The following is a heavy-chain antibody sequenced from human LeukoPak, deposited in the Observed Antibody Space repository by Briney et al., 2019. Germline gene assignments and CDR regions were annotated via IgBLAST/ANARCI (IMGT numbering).Heavy chain of an antibody. D-gene: IGHD6-19*01. CDR2: ISHDGNNK. Sequence: GGSQSLLCVVSGFTFSSYGMQWVRQAPGEGLVWLAVISHDGNNKYYAVSVRGRFTLSRDNSKNTLYLQMNSLGAEDTAVYYCAKSGLSSGWYPYDNWGQGALVTVSS. J-gene: IGHJ4*02. CDR3: AKSGLSSGWYPYDN. CDR1: GFTFSSYG. V-gene: IGHV3-30*18.